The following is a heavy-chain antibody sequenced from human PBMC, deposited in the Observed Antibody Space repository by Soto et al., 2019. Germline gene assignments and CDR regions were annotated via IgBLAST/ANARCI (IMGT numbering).Heavy chain of an antibody. Sequence: QVQLQESGPGLVKPSETLSLTCTVSGGSISSYYWSWIRQPAGKGLEWIGRIYTSGSTNYNPSLKSRVTMAVDTSKNQFSLKLSSVTAADTAVYYCARVRDSSGYYPYYYYYGMDVWGQGTTVTVSS. CDR2: IYTSGST. J-gene: IGHJ6*02. D-gene: IGHD3-22*01. V-gene: IGHV4-4*07. CDR1: GGSISSYY. CDR3: ARVRDSSGYYPYYYYYGMDV.